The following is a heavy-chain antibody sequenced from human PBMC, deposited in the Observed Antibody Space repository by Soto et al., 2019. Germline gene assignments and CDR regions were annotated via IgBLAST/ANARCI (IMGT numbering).Heavy chain of an antibody. CDR2: INAGNGNT. CDR1: GYTFTSYA. D-gene: IGHD5-18*01. V-gene: IGHV1-3*01. CDR3: ARDPHSYGFNNWFDP. Sequence: ASVKVSCKASGYTFTSYAMHWVRQAPGQRLEWMGWINAGNGNTKYSQKFQGRVTITRDTSASTAYMELSSLRSEDTAVYYCARDPHSYGFNNWFDPWGQGTLVTVSS. J-gene: IGHJ5*02.